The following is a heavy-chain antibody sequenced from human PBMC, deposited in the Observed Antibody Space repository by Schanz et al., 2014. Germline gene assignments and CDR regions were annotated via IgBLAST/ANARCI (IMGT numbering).Heavy chain of an antibody. Sequence: QVQLVQSGAEMKKPGASVKVSCKASGYIFIGYYIHWVRQAPGQGLEWMGRIYLSDGSTRYAQKSQGRVTVNRDSSTTTVYMALSSMISEDTAVYYCAFDRDDAYDIWGQGTTVTVSS. CDR2: IYLSDGST. J-gene: IGHJ3*02. CDR3: AFDRDDAYDI. CDR1: GYIFIGYY. D-gene: IGHD3-9*01. V-gene: IGHV1-46*01.